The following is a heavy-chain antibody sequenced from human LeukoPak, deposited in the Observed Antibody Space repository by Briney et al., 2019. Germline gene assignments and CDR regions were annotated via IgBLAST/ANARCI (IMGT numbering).Heavy chain of an antibody. J-gene: IGHJ4*02. CDR2: ISLAGRT. CDR3: SRESGAFCPFGY. V-gene: IGHV4-4*02. Sequence: PSGTRSLTCGVSGGSISSTNWWSWVRQPPGQVLAWIGEISLAGRTNYNPSLNGRVTISLDESSNQLSLNLTSVTAADTAIHYCSRESGAFCPFGYWGQGTLVIVPS. CDR1: GGSISSTNW. D-gene: IGHD1-26*01.